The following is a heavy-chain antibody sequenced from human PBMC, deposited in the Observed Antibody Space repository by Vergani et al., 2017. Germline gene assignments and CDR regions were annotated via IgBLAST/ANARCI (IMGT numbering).Heavy chain of an antibody. CDR3: ARSNVGYSYGPSYAFDI. J-gene: IGHJ3*02. D-gene: IGHD5-18*01. CDR1: GGSISSGSYY. CDR2: IYTSGST. Sequence: QVQLQESGPGLVKPSQTLSLTCTVSGGSISSGSYYWSWIRQPAGKGLEWIGRIYTSGSTNYNPSLKCRVTISVDTTKNQFSLKLSSVTAADTAVYYCARSNVGYSYGPSYAFDIWGQGTMVTVSS. V-gene: IGHV4-61*02.